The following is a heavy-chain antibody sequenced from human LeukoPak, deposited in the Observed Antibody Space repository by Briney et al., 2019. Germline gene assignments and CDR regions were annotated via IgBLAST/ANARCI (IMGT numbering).Heavy chain of an antibody. CDR1: GFSFSTYN. Sequence: PGGSLRLSCEASGFSFSTYNMNWVRQAPGQRLEWISSITSSSSYVFYADSVKGRFTISRDNAKNSLFLQMNSLRAEDTAVYYCARARRDFWGDPFDYWGLGTLVTVSS. CDR2: ITSSSSYV. J-gene: IGHJ4*02. V-gene: IGHV3-21*01. D-gene: IGHD3-3*01. CDR3: ARARRDFWGDPFDY.